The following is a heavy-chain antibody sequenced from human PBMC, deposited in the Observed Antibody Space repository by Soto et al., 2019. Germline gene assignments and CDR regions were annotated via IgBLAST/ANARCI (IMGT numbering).Heavy chain of an antibody. J-gene: IGHJ6*02. CDR3: AREVGATLDYYYGMDV. CDR1: GFTFSSYG. D-gene: IGHD1-26*01. V-gene: IGHV3-33*01. Sequence: GRSLRLSCAASGFTFSSYGMHWVRQAPGKGLEWVAVIWYDGSNKYYADSVKGRSTISRDNSKNTLYLQMNSLRAEDTAVYYCAREVGATLDYYYGMDVWGQGTTVTVSS. CDR2: IWYDGSNK.